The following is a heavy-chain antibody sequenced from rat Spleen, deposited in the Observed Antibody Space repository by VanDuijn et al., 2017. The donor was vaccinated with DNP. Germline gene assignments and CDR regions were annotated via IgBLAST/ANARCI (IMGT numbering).Heavy chain of an antibody. Sequence: EVQLVESGGGLVQPGRSLKLSCAASGFTFSAYYMAWVRQAPAKGLEWVAYIGSAAYAPYYGDSVKGRFTISRDNAKSTLYLQRDSLKSEDTATYYCARRGYGYEDYWGQGVMVTVSS. CDR3: ARRGYGYEDY. V-gene: IGHV5-22*01. J-gene: IGHJ2*01. CDR2: IGSAAYAP. D-gene: IGHD1-7*01. CDR1: GFTFSAYY.